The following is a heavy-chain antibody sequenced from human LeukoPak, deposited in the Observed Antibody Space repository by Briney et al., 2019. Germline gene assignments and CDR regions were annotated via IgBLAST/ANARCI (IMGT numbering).Heavy chain of an antibody. CDR1: GYTFTGYY. J-gene: IGHJ5*02. V-gene: IGHV1-2*02. CDR2: INPNSGGT. Sequence: ASVKVSCKASGYTFTGYYMHWVRQAPGQGLEWMGWINPNSGGTNYAQKFQGRVTMTRDTSISTAYMELSRLRSDDTAVYYCARVVYSYGYYDRMTCPNWFDPWGQGTLVTVSS. D-gene: IGHD3-16*01. CDR3: ARVVYSYGYYDRMTCPNWFDP.